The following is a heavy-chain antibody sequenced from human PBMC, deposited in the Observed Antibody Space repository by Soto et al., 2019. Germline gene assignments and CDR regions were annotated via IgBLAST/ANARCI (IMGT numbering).Heavy chain of an antibody. Sequence: AGGSLRLSCAASGFTFSSYSMNWVRQAPGKGLEWVSSISSSSSYIYYADSVKGRFTISRDNAKNSLYLQMNSLRAEDTAVYYCASQAVRYYDFCSGYYPHDAFDIWGQGTMVTVSS. V-gene: IGHV3-21*01. D-gene: IGHD3-3*01. J-gene: IGHJ3*02. CDR2: ISSSSSYI. CDR3: ASQAVRYYDFCSGYYPHDAFDI. CDR1: GFTFSSYS.